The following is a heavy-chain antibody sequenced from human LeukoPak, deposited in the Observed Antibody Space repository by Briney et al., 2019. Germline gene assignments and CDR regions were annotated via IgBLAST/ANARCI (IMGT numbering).Heavy chain of an antibody. CDR3: ARVSGYSYGNFDY. Sequence: SETLSLTCTVSGGSISSGSYYWGWIRQPPGKGLEWIGSIYYSGSTYYKPSLKSRVTISLDTSKNQFSLNLSSVTAADTAVYYCARVSGYSYGNFDYWGQGTLVTVSS. CDR1: GGSISSGSYY. D-gene: IGHD5-18*01. J-gene: IGHJ4*02. CDR2: IYYSGST. V-gene: IGHV4-39*07.